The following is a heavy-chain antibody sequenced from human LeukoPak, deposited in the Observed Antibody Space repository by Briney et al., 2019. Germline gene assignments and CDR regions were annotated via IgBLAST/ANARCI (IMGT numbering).Heavy chain of an antibody. V-gene: IGHV4-59*11. J-gene: IGHJ3*02. D-gene: IGHD2-2*01. CDR1: GGSISSHY. CDR3: AKLGYCSSTSCYFDAFDI. Sequence: PSETLSLTCTVSGGSISSHYWSWIRQPPGKGLEGIGYIYYSGSTNYNPSLKSRVTISVDTSKNQFSLKLSSVTAADTAVYYCAKLGYCSSTSCYFDAFDIWGQGTMVTVSS. CDR2: IYYSGST.